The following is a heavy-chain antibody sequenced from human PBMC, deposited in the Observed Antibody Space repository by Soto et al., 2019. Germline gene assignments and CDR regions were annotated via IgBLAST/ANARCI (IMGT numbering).Heavy chain of an antibody. D-gene: IGHD6-19*01. CDR2: IDPSDSYT. Sequence: GESLKISCKGSGYSFTSYWISWVRQMPGKGLEWMGRIDPSDSYTNYSPSFQGHVTISADKSISTAYLQWSSLKASDTAMYYCAIHLRTIIGWYDAFDIWGQGTMVTVSS. J-gene: IGHJ3*02. V-gene: IGHV5-10-1*01. CDR3: AIHLRTIIGWYDAFDI. CDR1: GYSFTSYW.